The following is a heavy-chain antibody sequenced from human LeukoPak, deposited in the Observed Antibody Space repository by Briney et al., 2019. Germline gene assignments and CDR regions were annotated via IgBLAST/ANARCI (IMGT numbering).Heavy chain of an antibody. J-gene: IGHJ5*02. CDR2: IIPIFGTA. CDR1: GGTFSSYA. V-gene: IGHV1-69*13. CDR3: ARTFYGDYGFDP. Sequence: SVKVSCKASGGTFSSYAISWVRQAPGQGLEWMGGIIPIFGTADYAQKFQGRVTITADESTSTAYMELSSLRSEDTAVYYCARTFYGDYGFDPWGQGTLVTVSS. D-gene: IGHD4-17*01.